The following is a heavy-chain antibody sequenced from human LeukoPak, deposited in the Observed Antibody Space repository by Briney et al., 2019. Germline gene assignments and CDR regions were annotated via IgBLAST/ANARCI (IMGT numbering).Heavy chain of an antibody. J-gene: IGHJ4*02. V-gene: IGHV3-30*02. CDR3: AKDADIVVSSYFDY. D-gene: IGHD2-2*01. Sequence: PGGSLRLSCAASRFTFSSYSMNWVRQAPGKGLEWVAFIRYDGSNKYYADSVKGRFTISRDNSKNTLYVQMNSLRAEDTAVYYCAKDADIVVSSYFDYWGQGTLVTVSS. CDR2: IRYDGSNK. CDR1: RFTFSSYS.